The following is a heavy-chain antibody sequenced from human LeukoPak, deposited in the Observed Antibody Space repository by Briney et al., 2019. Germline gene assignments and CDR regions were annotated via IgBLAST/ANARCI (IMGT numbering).Heavy chain of an antibody. Sequence: SETLSLTCTVSGGSISSYYWSWIRQPPGKGLEWIGYIYYSGSTNYNPSLKSRVTISVDTSKNQFSLKLSSVTAADTAVYYCATNLGYCSSTSCWSAFDIWGQGTMVTVSS. D-gene: IGHD2-2*01. CDR2: IYYSGST. CDR1: GGSISSYY. CDR3: ATNLGYCSSTSCWSAFDI. J-gene: IGHJ3*02. V-gene: IGHV4-59*01.